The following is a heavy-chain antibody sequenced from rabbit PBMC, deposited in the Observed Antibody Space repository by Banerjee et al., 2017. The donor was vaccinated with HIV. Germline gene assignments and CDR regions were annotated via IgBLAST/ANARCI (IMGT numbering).Heavy chain of an antibody. D-gene: IGHD1-1*01. CDR1: GFSFSSSYY. CDR2: IYGGSSGST. Sequence: QSLEESGGDLVKPGASLTLTCTASGFSFSSSYYMCWVRQAPGKGLEWIACIYGGSSGSTYYASWAKGRFTISKTSSTTVTLQMTSLTAADTATYFCARNADGNYITDLWGPGTLVTVS. CDR3: ARNADGNYITDL. V-gene: IGHV1S40*01. J-gene: IGHJ4*01.